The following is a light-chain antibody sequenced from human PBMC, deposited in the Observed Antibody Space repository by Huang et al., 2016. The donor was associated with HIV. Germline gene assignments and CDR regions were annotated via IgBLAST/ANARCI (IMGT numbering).Light chain of an antibody. V-gene: IGKV1-9*01. CDR1: QGISSY. Sequence: IQLTQSPSSLSASVGDRVTIPCRASQGISSYLAWYQQKPGRAPKRLIYSASTLRSGVPSRFSCSGSGTDFTLTISSLQPEDFATYYCQQLNSYPRVTFGQGTRLEIK. CDR2: SAS. CDR3: QQLNSYPRVT. J-gene: IGKJ5*01.